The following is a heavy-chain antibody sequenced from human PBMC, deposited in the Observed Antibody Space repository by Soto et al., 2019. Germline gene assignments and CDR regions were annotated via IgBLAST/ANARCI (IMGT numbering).Heavy chain of an antibody. V-gene: IGHV1-18*01. Sequence: ASVKVSCKASGYTFSNYGITWVRQAPGQGLEWMGWISAYNGSTHFAQKLQGRVTMTWDTSITTAYMELSSLRSEDTAVYFCARGIKYGAYSRWFDPWGQGTLVTVSS. CDR3: ARGIKYGAYSRWFDP. CDR1: GYTFSNYG. CDR2: ISAYNGST. D-gene: IGHD4-17*01. J-gene: IGHJ5*02.